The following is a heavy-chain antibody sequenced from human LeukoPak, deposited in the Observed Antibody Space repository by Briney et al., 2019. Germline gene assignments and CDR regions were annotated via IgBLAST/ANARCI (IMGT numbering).Heavy chain of an antibody. V-gene: IGHV1-46*01. CDR1: GYTFTSYY. J-gene: IGHJ5*02. CDR3: ARDRTPWFGESAYNWFDP. D-gene: IGHD3-10*01. CDR2: INPSGGST. Sequence: ASVKVSCKASGYTFTSYYMHWVRQAPGQGLEWMGIINPSGGSTSYAQKFQGRVTMTRDMSTSTVYMELSSLRSDDTAVYYCARDRTPWFGESAYNWFDPWGQGTLVTVSS.